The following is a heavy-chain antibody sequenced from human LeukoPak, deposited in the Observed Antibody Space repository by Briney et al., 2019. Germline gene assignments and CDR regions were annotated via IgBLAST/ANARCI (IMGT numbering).Heavy chain of an antibody. Sequence: GESLKISCKGSGFSFTSYWIGWVRQMPGKGLEWMGIIYPGDSETIYSPSFQGQVTISADKSINTAYLQWSSLKASDTAMYYCARRPCSNSSGGYMDVWGTGTTVTVSS. D-gene: IGHD2-2*01. V-gene: IGHV5-51*01. CDR3: ARRPCSNSSGGYMDV. CDR2: IYPGDSET. CDR1: GFSFTSYW. J-gene: IGHJ6*03.